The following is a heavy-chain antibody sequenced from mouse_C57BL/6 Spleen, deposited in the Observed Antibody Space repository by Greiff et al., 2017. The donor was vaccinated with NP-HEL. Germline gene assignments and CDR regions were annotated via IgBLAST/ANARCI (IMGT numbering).Heavy chain of an antibody. CDR3: ARRLLPSYAMDY. J-gene: IGHJ4*01. Sequence: VQLKESGPELVKPGASVKISCKASGYSFTGYYMNWVKQSPEKSLEWIGEINPSTGGTTYNQKFKAKATLTVDKSSSTAYMQLKSLTSEDSAVYYCARRLLPSYAMDYWGQGTSVTVSS. CDR1: GYSFTGYY. D-gene: IGHD2-3*01. V-gene: IGHV1-42*01. CDR2: INPSTGGT.